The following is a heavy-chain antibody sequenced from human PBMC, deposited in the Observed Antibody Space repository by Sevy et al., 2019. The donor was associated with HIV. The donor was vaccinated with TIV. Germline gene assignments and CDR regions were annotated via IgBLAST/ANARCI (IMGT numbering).Heavy chain of an antibody. V-gene: IGHV1-46*01. CDR3: ARATSCGGDCYFLEY. CDR2: INPSGGYT. CDR1: GYTFTSHY. J-gene: IGHJ4*02. D-gene: IGHD2-21*02. Sequence: ASVKVSCKASGYTFTSHYIYWVRQAPGQGLEWMALINPSGGYTVYAQKFQGRVSVTADTSTSTVYMDLGSLRSEDTSGFYCARATSCGGDCYFLEYWGPGTLVTVSS.